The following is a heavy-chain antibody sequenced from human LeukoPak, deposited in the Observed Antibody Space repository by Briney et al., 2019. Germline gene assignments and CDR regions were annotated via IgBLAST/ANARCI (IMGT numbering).Heavy chain of an antibody. CDR3: ASKSWIQLWAPFDY. V-gene: IGHV3-66*02. D-gene: IGHD5-18*01. J-gene: IGHJ4*02. CDR2: IYSGGST. CDR1: GFTVSSNY. Sequence: SGGSLRLSCAASGFTVSSNYMSWVRQAPGKGLEWVSVIYSGGSTYCADSVKGRFTISRDNSKNTLYLQMNSLRAEDTAVYYCASKSWIQLWAPFDYWGQGTLVTVSS.